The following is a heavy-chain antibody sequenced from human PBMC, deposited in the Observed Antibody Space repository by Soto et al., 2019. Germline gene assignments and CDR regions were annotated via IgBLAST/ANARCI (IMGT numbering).Heavy chain of an antibody. CDR1: GIXFNIYS. Sequence: GALIXSCLTSGIXFNIYSMNWIRQAPGKGLEWVSYMTSNSKTIHYADSIKGRFTISRENAKNSVFLQMNSLRAEDTAVYYCTRGVEYGFDFWGQGTRVTVS. J-gene: IGHJ3*01. CDR2: MTSNSKTI. D-gene: IGHD3-3*01. V-gene: IGHV3-48*01. CDR3: TRGVEYGFDF.